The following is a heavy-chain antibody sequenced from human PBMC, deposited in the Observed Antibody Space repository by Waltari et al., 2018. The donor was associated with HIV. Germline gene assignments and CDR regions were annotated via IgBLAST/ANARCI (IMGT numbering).Heavy chain of an antibody. CDR3: ARQYPPLLWFGESPNYFDY. V-gene: IGHV5-51*01. CDR2: IYPGDSDT. D-gene: IGHD3-10*01. J-gene: IGHJ4*02. Sequence: EVQLVQSGAEGKKPGECLKISCKGSGYSFISFWIGWCGQMPGKGLEWMGIIYPGDSDTRYSPSFQGQVTISADKSINTAYPQWSSLKASDTAMYYCARQYPPLLWFGESPNYFDYWGQGTLVTVSS. CDR1: GYSFISFW.